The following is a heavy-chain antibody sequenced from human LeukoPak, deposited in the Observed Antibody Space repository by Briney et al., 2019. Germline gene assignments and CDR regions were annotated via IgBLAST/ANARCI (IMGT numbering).Heavy chain of an antibody. D-gene: IGHD1-7*01. CDR1: GGSISSGGYY. CDR2: IYYSGST. J-gene: IGHJ4*02. CDR3: ARAYDNWNYDY. Sequence: SETLSLTCTVSGGSISSGGYYWSWIRQHPGKGLEWIGYIYYSGSTYYNPSLKSRVTISVDTSKNQFSLKLSSVTAADTAVYYYARAYDNWNYDYWGQGTLVTVSS. V-gene: IGHV4-31*03.